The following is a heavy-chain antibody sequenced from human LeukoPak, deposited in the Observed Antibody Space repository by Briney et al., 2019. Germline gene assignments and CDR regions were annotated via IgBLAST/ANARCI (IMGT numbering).Heavy chain of an antibody. D-gene: IGHD4-23*01. J-gene: IGHJ4*02. Sequence: SGGSLRLSCAASGLTVSSYMSWVRQAPGKGLEWVSVIYSGGSIYYADSVKGRFTISRDKPKNTLYLQMNSLRAEDTAVYYCARPPYGGVDYWGQGTLVTVSS. V-gene: IGHV3-66*04. CDR2: IYSGGSI. CDR3: ARPPYGGVDY. CDR1: GLTVSSY.